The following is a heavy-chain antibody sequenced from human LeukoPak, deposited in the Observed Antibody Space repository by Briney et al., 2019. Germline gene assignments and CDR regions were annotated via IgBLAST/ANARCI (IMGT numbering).Heavy chain of an antibody. CDR1: GFTFSSYW. D-gene: IGHD5-24*01. J-gene: IGHJ4*02. CDR2: INQDGSEK. Sequence: TGGSLRLSCAASGFTFSSYWMNWGRQAPGKGLEWVASINQDGSEKYYLDSVKGRFTISRDNAKNSLYLQMNSLRDEDTAVYSCARDGVRDGLYFDRWGQGTLVTVSS. CDR3: ARDGVRDGLYFDR. V-gene: IGHV3-7*01.